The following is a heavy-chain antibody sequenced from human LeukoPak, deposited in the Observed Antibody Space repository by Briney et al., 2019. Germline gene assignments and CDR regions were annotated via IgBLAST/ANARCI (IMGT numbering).Heavy chain of an antibody. CDR2: IYYSGST. J-gene: IGHJ6*03. Sequence: PSETLSLTCTVSGGSISSSSYYWGWIRQPPGKGLEWIGSIYYSGSTYYNPSLKSRVTISVDTSKNQFSLKLSSVTAADTAVYYCARDQMIRFGVVYYYYYMDVWGKGTTVTVSS. V-gene: IGHV4-39*02. D-gene: IGHD3-3*01. CDR3: ARDQMIRFGVVYYYYYMDV. CDR1: GGSISSSSYY.